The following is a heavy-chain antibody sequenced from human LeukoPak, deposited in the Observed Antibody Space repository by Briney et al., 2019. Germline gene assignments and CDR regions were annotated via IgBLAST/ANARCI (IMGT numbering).Heavy chain of an antibody. CDR2: ISGSGGST. CDR1: GFTFSSYA. Sequence: GGSLRLSCAASGFTFSSYAMSWVRQAPGKGLEWVSAISGSGGSTYYADSAKGRFTISRDNSKNTLYLQMNSLRAEDTAVYYCAKITTYSSSSDYWGQGTLVTVSS. J-gene: IGHJ4*02. CDR3: AKITTYSSSSDY. D-gene: IGHD6-6*01. V-gene: IGHV3-23*01.